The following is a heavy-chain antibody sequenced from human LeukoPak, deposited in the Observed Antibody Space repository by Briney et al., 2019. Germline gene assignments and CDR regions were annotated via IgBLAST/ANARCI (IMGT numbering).Heavy chain of an antibody. CDR2: IKQDGGEK. Sequence: GGSLRLSCAASGFTFSSYWMSWVRQAPGKGLEWVANIKQDGGEKYYVDSVKGRFTISRDNAKNSLYLQMNSLRAEDTAVYYCARLRRNSDTSGYYYYYYDFWGQGTLVTVSS. D-gene: IGHD3-22*01. CDR3: ARLRRNSDTSGYYYYYYDF. V-gene: IGHV3-7*01. CDR1: GFTFSSYW. J-gene: IGHJ4*02.